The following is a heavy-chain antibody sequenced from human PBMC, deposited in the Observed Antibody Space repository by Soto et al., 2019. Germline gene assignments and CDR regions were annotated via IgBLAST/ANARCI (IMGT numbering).Heavy chain of an antibody. V-gene: IGHV4-39*01. J-gene: IGHJ5*02. D-gene: IGHD3-16*01. Sequence: SETLSLTCTVSGGSISSSSYYWGWIRQPPGKGLEWIGSIYYSGSTYYNPSLKSRVTISVDTSKNQFSLKLSSVTAADTAVYYCARQGWTIVRGTANWFDPWGQGTLVTVSS. CDR2: IYYSGST. CDR3: ARQGWTIVRGTANWFDP. CDR1: GGSISSSSYY.